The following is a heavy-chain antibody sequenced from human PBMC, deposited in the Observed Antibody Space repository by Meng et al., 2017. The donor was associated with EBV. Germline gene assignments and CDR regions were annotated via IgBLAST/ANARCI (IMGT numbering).Heavy chain of an antibody. Sequence: QRPLQESGPALVKPPETLSLTCTVSGGSISSSSYYWGWIRQPPGKGLEWIGSIYYSGSTYYNPSLKSRVTISVDTSKNQFSLKLSSVTAADTAVYYCARSSPVRFGELSNWGQGTLVTVAS. CDR1: GGSISSSSYY. CDR3: ARSSPVRFGELSN. CDR2: IYYSGST. J-gene: IGHJ4*02. D-gene: IGHD3-10*01. V-gene: IGHV4-39*07.